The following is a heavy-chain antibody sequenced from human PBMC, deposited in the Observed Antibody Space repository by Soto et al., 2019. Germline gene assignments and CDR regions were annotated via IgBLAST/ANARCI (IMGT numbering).Heavy chain of an antibody. D-gene: IGHD2-2*02. Sequence: PSETLSLTCTVSGGSISSYYWSWIRQPPGKGLEWIGYSYYSGSTNYNPSLKSRVTISVDTSKNQFSLKLSSVTAADTAVYYCARANPLVYGLSFDYWGQGTLVTVS. J-gene: IGHJ4*02. CDR1: GGSISSYY. CDR3: ARANPLVYGLSFDY. CDR2: SYYSGST. V-gene: IGHV4-59*01.